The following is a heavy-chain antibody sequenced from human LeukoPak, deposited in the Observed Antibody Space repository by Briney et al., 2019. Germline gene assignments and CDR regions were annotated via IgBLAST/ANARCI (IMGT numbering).Heavy chain of an antibody. Sequence: GGSLRLSCAASGFTFDDYAMHWVRQAAGKGLEWVSGISWNSGSIGYADSVKGRFTISRDNAKNSLYLQMNSLRAEDTALYYCAKGYNWNYFPRSEDPYYFDYWGQGTLVTVSS. V-gene: IGHV3-9*01. CDR1: GFTFDDYA. CDR3: AKGYNWNYFPRSEDPYYFDY. D-gene: IGHD1-7*01. J-gene: IGHJ4*02. CDR2: ISWNSGSI.